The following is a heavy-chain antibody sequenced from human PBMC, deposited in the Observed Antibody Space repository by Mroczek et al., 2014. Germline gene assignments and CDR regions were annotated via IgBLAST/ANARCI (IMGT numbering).Heavy chain of an antibody. CDR3: ARGRVDGIVVVVAATEPN. CDR1: GGSFSGYY. Sequence: QVQLQQWGAGLLKPSETLSLTCAVYGGSFSGYYWSWIRQPPGKGLEWIGEINHSGSTNYNPSLKSRVTISVDTSKNQFSLKLSSVTAADTAVYYCARGRVDGIVVVVAATEPNWGQGTLVTVSS. CDR2: INHSGST. J-gene: IGHJ4*02. V-gene: IGHV4-34*01. D-gene: IGHD2-15*01.